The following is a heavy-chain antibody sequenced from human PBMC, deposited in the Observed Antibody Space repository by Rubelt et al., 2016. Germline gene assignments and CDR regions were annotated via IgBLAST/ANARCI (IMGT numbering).Heavy chain of an antibody. J-gene: IGHJ5*02. CDR3: AGTRVVPAAIRP. CDR1: GGSINSYY. D-gene: IGHD2-2*02. CDR2: IYYSGST. Sequence: QVQLQESGPGLVKPSETLSLTCTVSGGSINSYYWSWIRQPPGKGLEWIGSIYYSGSTYYNPSLKSRVTISVDTSKNQFSLKLSSVTAADTAVYYCAGTRVVPAAIRPWGQGTLVTVSS. V-gene: IGHV4-59*05.